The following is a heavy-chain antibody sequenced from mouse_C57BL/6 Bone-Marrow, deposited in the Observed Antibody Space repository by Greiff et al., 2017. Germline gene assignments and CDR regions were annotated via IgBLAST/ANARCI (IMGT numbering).Heavy chain of an antibody. Sequence: QVQLKQPGAELVMPGASVKLSCKASGYTFTSYWMHWVKQRPGQGLEWIGEIDPSDSYTNYNQKFKGKSTLTVDKSSSTAYMQLSSLTSEDSAVYYCARDYGSFYYFDYWGQGTTLTVSS. J-gene: IGHJ2*01. CDR1: GYTFTSYW. V-gene: IGHV1-69*01. CDR3: ARDYGSFYYFDY. D-gene: IGHD1-1*01. CDR2: IDPSDSYT.